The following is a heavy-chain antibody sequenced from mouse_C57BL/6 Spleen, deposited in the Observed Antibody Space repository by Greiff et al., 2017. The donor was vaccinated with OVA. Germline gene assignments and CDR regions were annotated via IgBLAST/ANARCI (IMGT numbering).Heavy chain of an antibody. CDR3: ARRGVYGYDGYAMDY. CDR1: GYTFTSYW. D-gene: IGHD2-2*01. J-gene: IGHJ4*01. CDR2: INPSSGYT. V-gene: IGHV1-7*01. Sequence: QVQLKESGAELAKPGASVKLSCKASGYTFTSYWMHWVKQRPGQGLEWIGYINPSSGYTKYNQKFKAKATLTADKSSSTAYMQLSSRTYEDSAVYSCARRGVYGYDGYAMDYWGQGTSVTVSS.